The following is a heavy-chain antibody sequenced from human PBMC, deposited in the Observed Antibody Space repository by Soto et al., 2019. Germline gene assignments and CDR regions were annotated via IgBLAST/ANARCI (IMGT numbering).Heavy chain of an antibody. CDR3: ARAEIVVVPAAANYYMDV. V-gene: IGHV4-59*01. CDR1: GGSISSYY. D-gene: IGHD2-2*01. J-gene: IGHJ6*03. Sequence: SETLSLTCTVSGGSISSYYWSWVRQPPGKGLEWIGYIYYSGSTNYNPSLKSRVTISVDTSKNQFSLKLSSVTAADTAVYYCARAEIVVVPAAANYYMDVWGKGTTVTVSS. CDR2: IYYSGST.